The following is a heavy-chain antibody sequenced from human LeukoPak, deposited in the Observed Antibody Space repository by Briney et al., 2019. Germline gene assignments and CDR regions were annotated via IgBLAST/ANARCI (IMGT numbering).Heavy chain of an antibody. CDR1: GFTFSSYS. Sequence: GGSLRLSCAASGFTFSSYSMNWVRQAPGKGLEWVSYISSSSSTIYYADSVKGRFTISRDNAKNSLYLQMNSLRAEDTAVYYCARDSVFGVVMCAFDIWGQGTMVTVSS. CDR3: ARDSVFGVVMCAFDI. J-gene: IGHJ3*02. V-gene: IGHV3-48*01. CDR2: ISSSSSTI. D-gene: IGHD3-3*01.